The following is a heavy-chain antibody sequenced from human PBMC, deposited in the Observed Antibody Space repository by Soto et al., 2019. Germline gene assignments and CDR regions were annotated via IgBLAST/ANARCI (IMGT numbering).Heavy chain of an antibody. Sequence: PGGSLRLSCAASGFTFSSYGMHWVRQAPGKGLEWVAVIWYDGSNKYYADSVKGRFTISGDNSKNALYLQMNSLRAEDTAVYYCARAGFHFDWLLYYYGMDVWGQGTTVTVSS. J-gene: IGHJ6*02. V-gene: IGHV3-33*01. CDR3: ARAGFHFDWLLYYYGMDV. CDR2: IWYDGSNK. CDR1: GFTFSSYG. D-gene: IGHD3-9*01.